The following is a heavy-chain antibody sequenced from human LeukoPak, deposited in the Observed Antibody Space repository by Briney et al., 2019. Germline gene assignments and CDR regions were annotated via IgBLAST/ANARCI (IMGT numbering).Heavy chain of an antibody. V-gene: IGHV4-4*07. CDR2: IYTSGST. Sequence: SETLSLTCTVSGCSISSYYWSWIRQPAGKGLEWIGRIYTSGSTNYNPSLKSRVTMSVDTSKKQFSLKLSSVTAADTAVYYCAREVVVAASTQNWFDPWGQGTLVTVSS. J-gene: IGHJ5*02. CDR3: AREVVVAASTQNWFDP. D-gene: IGHD2-15*01. CDR1: GCSISSYY.